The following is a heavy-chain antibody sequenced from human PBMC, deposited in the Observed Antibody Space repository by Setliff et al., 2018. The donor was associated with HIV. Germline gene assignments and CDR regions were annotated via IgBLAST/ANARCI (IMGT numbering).Heavy chain of an antibody. J-gene: IGHJ4*02. Sequence: ASVKVSCKASGYTFISYGYSWVRLAPGQGLQWMGWISGYNGDTNYAQELQGRVTMTTDTSTSTAYMELRSLRSDDTAVYYCARTLVGPTGGYYFDYWGQGTLVTVSS. CDR3: ARTLVGPTGGYYFDY. V-gene: IGHV1-18*01. CDR2: ISGYNGDT. D-gene: IGHD1-26*01. CDR1: GYTFISYG.